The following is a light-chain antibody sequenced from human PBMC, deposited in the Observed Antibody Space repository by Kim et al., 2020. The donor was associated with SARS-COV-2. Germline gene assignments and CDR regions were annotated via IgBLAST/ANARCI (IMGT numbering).Light chain of an antibody. CDR2: NDN. CDR3: ATWDDSLNGV. CDR1: SSNVGSNS. Sequence: ELTQPPSASGTPGQRVTISCSGSSSNVGSNSVNWYRQLPGTAPKLVIYNDNERPSGVPDRFSGSRSGTSASLAISGLQSEDEADYYCATWDDSLNGVFGGGTQLTVL. J-gene: IGLJ3*02. V-gene: IGLV1-44*01.